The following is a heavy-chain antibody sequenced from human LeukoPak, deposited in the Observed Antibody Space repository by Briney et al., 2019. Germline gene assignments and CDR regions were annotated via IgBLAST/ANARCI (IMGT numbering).Heavy chain of an antibody. D-gene: IGHD6-19*01. V-gene: IGHV5-51*01. CDR1: GYSLTSHW. CDR2: IYPGDSDT. CDR3: ARLSFASGWRYMDV. Sequence: PGESLKISRRGSGYSLTSHWIGWVRQMPGKGLEWMGTIYPGDSDTTYSPSLQGHFSISADKSINTAYLQWSGLRASDTAMYYCARLSFASGWRYMDVWGKGTTVTVYS. J-gene: IGHJ6*03.